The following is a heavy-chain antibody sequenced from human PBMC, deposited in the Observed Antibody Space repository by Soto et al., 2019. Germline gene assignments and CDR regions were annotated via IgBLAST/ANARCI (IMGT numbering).Heavy chain of an antibody. CDR3: ARTYSSSSGGFDY. V-gene: IGHV3-30-3*01. J-gene: IGHJ4*02. CDR1: GFTFSSYA. Sequence: GGSLRLSCAASGFTFSSYAMHWVRQAPGKGLEWVAVISYDGSNKYYADSVKGRFTISRDNSKNTLYLQMNSLRAEDTAVYYCARTYSSSSGGFDYWGRGTLVTVSS. D-gene: IGHD6-6*01. CDR2: ISYDGSNK.